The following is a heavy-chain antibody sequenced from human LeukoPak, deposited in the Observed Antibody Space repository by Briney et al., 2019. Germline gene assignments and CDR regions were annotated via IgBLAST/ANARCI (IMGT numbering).Heavy chain of an antibody. CDR3: AAGEMAPDY. D-gene: IGHD5-24*01. CDR2: INSDGSSK. CDR1: GFTFSRYW. V-gene: IGHV3-74*01. J-gene: IGHJ4*02. Sequence: PGGSLRLSCAASGFTFSRYWMHWVRQAPGKGLVWVSRINSDGSSKSYADSVKGRFTISRDNAKNTLYLQMNSLRAEDTAVYYYAAGEMAPDYWGQGTLVTVSS.